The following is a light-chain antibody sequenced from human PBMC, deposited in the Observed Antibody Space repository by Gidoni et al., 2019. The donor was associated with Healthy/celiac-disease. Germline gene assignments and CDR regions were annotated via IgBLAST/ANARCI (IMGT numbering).Light chain of an antibody. CDR3: RQRSNRPPAYT. CDR1: QSVSSY. CDR2: DAS. V-gene: IGKV3-11*01. J-gene: IGKJ2*01. Sequence: ELPFTPSPATLSLSPGERTTHSCRASQSVSSYLAWYQQKPGQAPRLLIYDASNRATGIPARWSGGGSGTNYTLTISSLEPEDFVVYYCRQRSNRPPAYTFGQGTKLEIK.